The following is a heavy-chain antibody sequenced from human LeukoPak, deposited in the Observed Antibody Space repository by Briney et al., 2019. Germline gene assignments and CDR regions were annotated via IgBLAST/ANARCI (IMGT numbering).Heavy chain of an antibody. V-gene: IGHV1-2*02. D-gene: IGHD1-1*01. J-gene: IGHJ4*02. Sequence: VASLKVSCKPSRYSFTGYYIHCVRQTPGQRVEWMGGINPNSGGTNSAQKFQGRVTMTRDTSISTAYMELSRLRSDDTAVYYCARDRELDYWGQGTLVTVSS. CDR1: RYSFTGYY. CDR3: ARDRELDY. CDR2: INPNSGGT.